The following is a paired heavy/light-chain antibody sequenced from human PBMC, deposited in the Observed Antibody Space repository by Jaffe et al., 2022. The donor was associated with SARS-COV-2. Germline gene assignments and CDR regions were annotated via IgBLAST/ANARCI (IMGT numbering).Heavy chain of an antibody. V-gene: IGHV1-46*04. CDR1: GFTFINFY. D-gene: IGHD3-10*01. CDR2: IDLKGGRA. J-gene: IGHJ4*02. Sequence: QVQLVQSGTEVKRPGASVRISCKASGFTFINFYMHWVRQAPGQGLEWMGIIDLKGGRASYAEKLQGRITLTRDTSTTTVHMELSSLRSEDTAVYYCARYGPESGPIYFDYWGQGTLVIVSS. CDR3: ARYGPESGPIYFDY.
Light chain of an antibody. CDR3: QQSYSSPWS. J-gene: IGKJ1*01. CDR2: ATS. CDR1: QSIRYA. V-gene: IGKV1-39*01. Sequence: DIQLTQSPSSLSASVGDRVTITCRASQSIRYALNWYQQRPGKAPEVLIFATSTLRSGVPSRFSASGSGTDFTLTISSLQPEDFATYYCQQSYSSPWSFGQGTKVEVK.